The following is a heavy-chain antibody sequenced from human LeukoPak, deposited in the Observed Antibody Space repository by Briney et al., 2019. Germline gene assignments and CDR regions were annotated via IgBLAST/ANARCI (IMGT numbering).Heavy chain of an antibody. CDR2: INHSGST. V-gene: IGHV4-34*01. CDR1: GYSISTGYY. Sequence: SETLSLTCTVSGYSISTGYYWSWIRQPPGKGLEWIGEINHSGSTNYNPSLKSRVTISVDTSKNQFSLKLSSVTAADTAVYYCARGRIVVLWFGELFKYYFDYWGQGTLVTVSS. CDR3: ARGRIVVLWFGELFKYYFDY. D-gene: IGHD3-10*01. J-gene: IGHJ4*02.